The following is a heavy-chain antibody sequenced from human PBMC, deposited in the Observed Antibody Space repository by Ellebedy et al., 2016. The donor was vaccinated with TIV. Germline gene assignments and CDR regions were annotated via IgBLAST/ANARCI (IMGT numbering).Heavy chain of an antibody. V-gene: IGHV3-15*01. Sequence: GGSLRLXXAASGFTFSNAWMSWVRQAPGKGLEWVGRIKSKTDGGTTDYAAPVKGRFTISRDDSKNTLYLQMNSLKTEDTAVYYCTTSYLTDAFDIWGQGTMVTVSS. CDR2: IKSKTDGGTT. CDR1: GFTFSNAW. D-gene: IGHD2-2*01. CDR3: TTSYLTDAFDI. J-gene: IGHJ3*02.